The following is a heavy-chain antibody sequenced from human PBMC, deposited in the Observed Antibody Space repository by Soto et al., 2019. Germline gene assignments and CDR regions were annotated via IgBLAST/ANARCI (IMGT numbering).Heavy chain of an antibody. Sequence: EVQLLESGGGLVQPGGSPRLSCAASGFTFSSYAMSWVRQAPGKGLEWVSAISGSGGSTYYADSVKGRFTISRDNSKNALYLQMNSLRAEDTAVYYCASPNGSGSYYTLDTIDYWGQGTLVTVSS. CDR1: GFTFSSYA. J-gene: IGHJ4*02. D-gene: IGHD3-10*01. CDR3: ASPNGSGSYYTLDTIDY. CDR2: ISGSGGST. V-gene: IGHV3-23*01.